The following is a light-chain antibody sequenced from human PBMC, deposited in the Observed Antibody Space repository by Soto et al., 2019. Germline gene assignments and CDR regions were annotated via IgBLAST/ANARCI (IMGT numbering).Light chain of an antibody. J-gene: IGKJ2*01. CDR1: QSVSSSY. CDR2: GAS. Sequence: EIVVTQSPGTLSLSPGERATLSCRASQSVSSSYLAWYQQKPGQAPTLLIYGASTRATGIPGRFSGSGSGTDFTLTISRLEPEDFAVYYCQQYGSSPLYTCGQGTKLEIK. CDR3: QQYGSSPLYT. V-gene: IGKV3-20*01.